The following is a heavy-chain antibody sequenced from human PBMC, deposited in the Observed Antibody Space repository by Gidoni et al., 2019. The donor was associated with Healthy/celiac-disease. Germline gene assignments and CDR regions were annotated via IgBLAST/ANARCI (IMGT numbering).Heavy chain of an antibody. Sequence: QVTLRESGPALVKPTQTLTLTSTFSAFPLSTSGMCVSWIRQPPGKALEWLALIDWDDDKYYSTSLKTRLTISKDTSKNQVVLTMTNMDPVDTATYYCARGPYSSGWYGEEDWGQGTLVTVSS. J-gene: IGHJ4*02. CDR1: AFPLSTSGMC. CDR2: IDWDDDK. D-gene: IGHD6-19*01. V-gene: IGHV2-70*01. CDR3: ARGPYSSGWYGEED.